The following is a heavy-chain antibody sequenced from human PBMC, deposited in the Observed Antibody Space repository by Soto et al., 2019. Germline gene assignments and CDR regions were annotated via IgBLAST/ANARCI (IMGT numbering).Heavy chain of an antibody. Sequence: PGGSLRLSCAASGFTFSSYWMSWVRQAPGKGLEWVANIKQDGSEKYYVDSAKGRFTISRDNAKNSLYLQMNSLRAEDTAVYYCARLSSRDYRGVDWFDPWGQGTLVTVAS. CDR2: IKQDGSEK. D-gene: IGHD4-4*01. CDR3: ARLSSRDYRGVDWFDP. CDR1: GFTFSSYW. J-gene: IGHJ5*02. V-gene: IGHV3-7*01.